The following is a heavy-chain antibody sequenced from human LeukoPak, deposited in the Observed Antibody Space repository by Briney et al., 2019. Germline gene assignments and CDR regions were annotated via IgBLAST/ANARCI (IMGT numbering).Heavy chain of an antibody. CDR2: INPNSGAT. V-gene: IGHV1-2*02. CDR1: GYTFTGYY. J-gene: IGHJ3*02. D-gene: IGHD1-26*01. Sequence: GASVKVSCEASGYTFTGYYMNWVRQAPGQGLEWMGWINPNSGATNYAQKFQGRVTMTRDTSISTTYMELSRLRSDDTAVYYCARDPRSPAEKSGTFDIWGQGTMVTVSS. CDR3: ARDPRSPAEKSGTFDI.